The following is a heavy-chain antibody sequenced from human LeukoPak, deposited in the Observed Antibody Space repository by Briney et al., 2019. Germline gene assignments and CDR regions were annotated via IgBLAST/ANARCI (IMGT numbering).Heavy chain of an antibody. CDR2: ASGSGGST. CDR3: AKSNGYRVYNWFDP. J-gene: IGHJ5*02. D-gene: IGHD1-1*01. V-gene: IGHV3-23*01. CDR1: GFTFGSYA. Sequence: GGSLRLSCAASGFTFGSYAMGWVRQAPGKGPEWVSSASGSGGSTYYADSLKGRFTISRDNSNNTLYLQMNSLRADDTALYYCAKSNGYRVYNWFDPWGQGTLVTVSS.